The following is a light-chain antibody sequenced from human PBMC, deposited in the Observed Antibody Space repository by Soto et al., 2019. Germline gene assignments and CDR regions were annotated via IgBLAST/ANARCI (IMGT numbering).Light chain of an antibody. Sequence: DIVMTQSPLSLPVTPGEPASISCRSSQSLLHSNGYNYLDWYLQKPGQSPQLLIYLGSNRDSGVPDRFSGSGSGTDFTLKISRVEAEDVGVYYCMQALQTPPHTFGGGTKVEIK. CDR3: MQALQTPPHT. J-gene: IGKJ4*01. CDR1: QSLLHSNGYNY. CDR2: LGS. V-gene: IGKV2-28*01.